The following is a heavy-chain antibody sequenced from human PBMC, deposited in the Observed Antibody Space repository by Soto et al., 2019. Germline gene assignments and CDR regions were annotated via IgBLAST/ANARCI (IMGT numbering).Heavy chain of an antibody. D-gene: IGHD2-2*01. CDR2: IIPIFGTT. Sequence: QVQLVQSGAEVKKPGSSVKVSCKASGDTFTRYGVSWVRQAPGQGLEWLGGIIPIFGTTKYAQKFQDRVTIGADGSTSLLDAELSSLRSEDTALYHYARGLYRLSTSYSYDHAFDVWGQGTTVTVSS. CDR3: ARGLYRLSTSYSYDHAFDV. CDR1: GDTFTRYG. J-gene: IGHJ6*02. V-gene: IGHV1-69*01.